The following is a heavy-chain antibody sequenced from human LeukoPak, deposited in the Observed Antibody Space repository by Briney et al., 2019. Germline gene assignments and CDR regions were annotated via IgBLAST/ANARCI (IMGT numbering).Heavy chain of an antibody. J-gene: IGHJ5*02. D-gene: IGHD3-22*01. CDR3: ARAYHYYDSSGYYWFDP. Sequence: SVKVSCKASGGTFSSYAISWVRQAPGQGLEWMGRIIPILGIANYAQKFQGRVTITADKSTSTAYMELSSLRSEDTAVYYCARAYHYYDSSGYYWFDPWGQGTLVTVSP. V-gene: IGHV1-69*04. CDR2: IIPILGIA. CDR1: GGTFSSYA.